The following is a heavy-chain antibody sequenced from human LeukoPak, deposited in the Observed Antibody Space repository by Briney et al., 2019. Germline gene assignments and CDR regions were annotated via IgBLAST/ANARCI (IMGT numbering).Heavy chain of an antibody. D-gene: IGHD3-10*01. V-gene: IGHV3-72*01. Sequence: WVXRTRNKANSYTTEYAASVKGRFTISRDDSKNSLYLQMNSLKTEDTAVYYCARVGASYYGSGSYYRDPYYFDYWGQGTLVTVSS. J-gene: IGHJ4*02. CDR3: ARVGASYYGSGSYYRDPYYFDY. CDR2: TRNKANSYTT.